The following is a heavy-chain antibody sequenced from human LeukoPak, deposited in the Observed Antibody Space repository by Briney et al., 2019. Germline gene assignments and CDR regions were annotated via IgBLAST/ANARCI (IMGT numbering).Heavy chain of an antibody. J-gene: IGHJ3*02. CDR2: ISAYNGNT. V-gene: IGHV1-18*04. Sequence: ASVKVSCKASGYTFTSYGISWVRQAPGQGLEWMGWISAYNGNTNYAQKLQGRVTMTTDTSTSIAYMELRSLRSDDTAVYYCARGFYGILTGYYITDDAFDIWGQGTMATVSS. CDR3: ARGFYGILTGYYITDDAFDI. CDR1: GYTFTSYG. D-gene: IGHD3-9*01.